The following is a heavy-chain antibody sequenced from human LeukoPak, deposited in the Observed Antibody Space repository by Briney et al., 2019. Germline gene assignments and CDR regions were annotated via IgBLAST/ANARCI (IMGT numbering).Heavy chain of an antibody. CDR3: AREKSYGADFDY. CDR2: IKQDGNEK. CDR1: GFAFSTYW. Sequence: GGSLRPSCAASGFAFSTYWMSWVRQAPGKGLEWVANIKQDGNEKYYVDSVKGRFTISRDNAKNSLYLQMNSLRAEDTAVYYCAREKSYGADFDYWGQGTLVTVSS. V-gene: IGHV3-7*03. D-gene: IGHD4-17*01. J-gene: IGHJ4*02.